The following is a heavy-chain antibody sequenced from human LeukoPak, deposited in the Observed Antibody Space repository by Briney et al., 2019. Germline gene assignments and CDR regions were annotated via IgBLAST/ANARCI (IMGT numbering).Heavy chain of an antibody. CDR2: IYHSGST. V-gene: IGHV4-38-2*02. D-gene: IGHD3-3*01. Sequence: SETLSLTCTVSGYSISSGYYWGWIRQPPGKGLEWIGSIYHSGSTYYNPSLKSRVTISVDTSKNQFSLKLSSVTAADTAVYYCARGWSALTIDYWGQGTLVTVPS. J-gene: IGHJ4*02. CDR3: ARGWSALTIDY. CDR1: GYSISSGYY.